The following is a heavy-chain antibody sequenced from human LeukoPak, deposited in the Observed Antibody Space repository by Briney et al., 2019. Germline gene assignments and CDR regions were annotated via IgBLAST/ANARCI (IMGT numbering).Heavy chain of an antibody. D-gene: IGHD3-9*01. V-gene: IGHV3-30-3*01. Sequence: GTSLRLSCAASGFPFSNYAMHWVRQAPGKGLEWVAVISYDGTNKYYADSVEGRFTISRDNSKNTLSLQMSSLRPDDTAVYYCARSRGATGFYWVDYWGQGTLVTVSS. CDR1: GFPFSNYA. CDR3: ARSRGATGFYWVDY. J-gene: IGHJ4*02. CDR2: ISYDGTNK.